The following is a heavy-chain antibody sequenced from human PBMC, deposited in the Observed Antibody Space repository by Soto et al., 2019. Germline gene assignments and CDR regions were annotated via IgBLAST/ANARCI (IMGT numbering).Heavy chain of an antibody. V-gene: IGHV1-69*06. J-gene: IGHJ6*02. CDR1: GGAFSSYD. D-gene: IGHD4-4*01. CDR2: IIPLFETT. Sequence: QVQLVQSGAEVKKPGSSVKVSCKVSGGAFSSYDISWVRQAPGQGLDWKGGIIPLFETTNYAQKFQGRVTITADKSTSTAYMELSRLRSEDTAVYYCVRDITTGYYGMDVWGQGTTVTVSS. CDR3: VRDITTGYYGMDV.